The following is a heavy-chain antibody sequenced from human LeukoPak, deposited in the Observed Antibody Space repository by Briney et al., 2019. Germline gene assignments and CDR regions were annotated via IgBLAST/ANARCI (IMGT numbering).Heavy chain of an antibody. CDR3: ARDGGYCSSTNCFDNWFDP. J-gene: IGHJ5*02. Sequence: GGSLRLSCAASGFTFSSYSMNWVRQAPGKGLEWVSYISSSSSTIYYADSVKGRFTISRDNAKNSLYLQMNSLRAEDTAVYYCARDGGYCSSTNCFDNWFDPWGQGTLVTVSS. V-gene: IGHV3-48*01. CDR1: GFTFSSYS. CDR2: ISSSSSTI. D-gene: IGHD2-2*01.